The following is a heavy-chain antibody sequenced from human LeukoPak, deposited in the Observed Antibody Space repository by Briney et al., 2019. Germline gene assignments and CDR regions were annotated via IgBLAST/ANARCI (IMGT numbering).Heavy chain of an antibody. V-gene: IGHV6-1*01. Sequence: SQTLSLTCAISGDSVSSNSAAWNWIRQSPSRGLEWLGRTYYRSKWYNDYAVSVKSRITINPDTSKNPFSLQLNSVTPEDTAVYYCARGSSSGPSLYYYYMDVWGKGTTVTVSS. CDR1: GDSVSSNSAA. D-gene: IGHD6-19*01. CDR2: TYYRSKWYN. J-gene: IGHJ6*03. CDR3: ARGSSSGPSLYYYYMDV.